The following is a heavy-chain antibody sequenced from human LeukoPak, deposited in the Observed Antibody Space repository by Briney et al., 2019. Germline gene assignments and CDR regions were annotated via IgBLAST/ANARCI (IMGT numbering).Heavy chain of an antibody. J-gene: IGHJ6*04. CDR2: IYYSGST. D-gene: IGHD3-3*01. CDR1: GGSISSYY. CDR3: ARDDFWSGMDV. Sequence: SETLSLTCTVSGGSISSYYWSWIRQPPGKGLKWIGYIYYSGSTNYNPSLKSRVTISVDTSKNQFSLKLSSVTAADTAVYYCARDDFWSGMDVWGKGTTVTVSS. V-gene: IGHV4-59*01.